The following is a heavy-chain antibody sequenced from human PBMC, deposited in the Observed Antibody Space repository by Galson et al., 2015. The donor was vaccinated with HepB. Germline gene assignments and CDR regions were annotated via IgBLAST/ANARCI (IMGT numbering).Heavy chain of an antibody. CDR2: IIPILGIA. Sequence: SVKVSCKASGGTFSSYAISWVRQAPGQGLEWMGRIIPILGIANYAQKFQGRVTITADKSTSTAYMELSSLRSEDTAVYYCARVGSITGYSSIWSGIDYWGQGSLVTVSS. CDR1: GGTFSSYA. J-gene: IGHJ4*02. V-gene: IGHV1-69*04. D-gene: IGHD6-13*01. CDR3: ARVGSITGYSSIWSGIDY.